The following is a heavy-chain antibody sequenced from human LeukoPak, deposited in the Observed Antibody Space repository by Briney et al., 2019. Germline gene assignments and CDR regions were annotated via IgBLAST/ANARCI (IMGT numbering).Heavy chain of an antibody. D-gene: IGHD2-15*01. CDR3: ARPYCSGGSCYSPFDY. CDR2: INPNSGGT. J-gene: IGHJ4*02. CDR1: GYTFTGYY. Sequence: GASVKVSCKASGYTFTGYYMHWVRQAPGQGLEWMGWINPNSGGTNYAQKFQGRVTMTRETSISTAYMELSRLRSDDTAVYYCARPYCSGGSCYSPFDYWGQGTLVTVSS. V-gene: IGHV1-2*02.